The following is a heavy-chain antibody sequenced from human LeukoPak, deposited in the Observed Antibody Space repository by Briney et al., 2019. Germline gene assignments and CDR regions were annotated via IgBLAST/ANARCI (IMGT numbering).Heavy chain of an antibody. V-gene: IGHV1-69*06. Sequence: ASVKVSCKASGGTFSSYAISWVRQAPGQGLEWMGGIIPIFGTANYAQKFQGRVTITADKSTSTAYMELSSLRSEDTAVYYCARGITGTMGNWFDPWGQGTLVIVSS. CDR3: ARGITGTMGNWFDP. J-gene: IGHJ5*02. D-gene: IGHD1-7*01. CDR1: GGTFSSYA. CDR2: IIPIFGTA.